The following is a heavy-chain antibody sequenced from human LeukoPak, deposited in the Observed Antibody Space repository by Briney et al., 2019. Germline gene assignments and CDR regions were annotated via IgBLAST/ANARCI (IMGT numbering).Heavy chain of an antibody. D-gene: IGHD2-2*01. Sequence: GTSLRLSCAASGFAFNTYAMHWVRQAPGKGLEWVTLIWHDGSHKFYIDSVRGRFTISRDNSKNTVYLQMNGLRAEDTAVYYCARDSHCSSTSCYAEAFDIWGQGTMVTVSS. CDR3: ARDSHCSSTSCYAEAFDI. CDR2: IWHDGSHK. V-gene: IGHV3-33*01. J-gene: IGHJ3*02. CDR1: GFAFNTYA.